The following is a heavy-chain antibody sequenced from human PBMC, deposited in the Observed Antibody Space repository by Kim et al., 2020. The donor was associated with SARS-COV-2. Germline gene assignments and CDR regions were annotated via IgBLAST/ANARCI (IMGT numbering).Heavy chain of an antibody. J-gene: IGHJ6*02. V-gene: IGHV1-18*01. CDR3: ARRARYFDWLLWADYYYYYGMDV. CDR2: ISAYNGNT. D-gene: IGHD3-9*01. Sequence: ASVKVSCKASGYTFTSYGISWVRQAPGQGLEWMGWISAYNGNTNYAQKLQGRVTMTTDTSTSTAYMELRSLRSDDTAVYYCARRARYFDWLLWADYYYYYGMDVWGQGTTVTVSS. CDR1: GYTFTSYG.